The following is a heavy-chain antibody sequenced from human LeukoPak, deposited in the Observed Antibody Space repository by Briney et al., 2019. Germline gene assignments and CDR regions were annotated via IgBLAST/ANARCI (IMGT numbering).Heavy chain of an antibody. Sequence: SETLSLTCTVSGGSISSYYWSWIRQPPGKGLEWIGDIYYSGSTNYNPSLKSRVTISVDTSKNQFSLKLSSVTAADTAVYYCARESYYDSSGMACDAFDIWGQGTMVTVSS. J-gene: IGHJ3*02. CDR2: IYYSGST. D-gene: IGHD3-22*01. CDR1: GGSISSYY. CDR3: ARESYYDSSGMACDAFDI. V-gene: IGHV4-59*01.